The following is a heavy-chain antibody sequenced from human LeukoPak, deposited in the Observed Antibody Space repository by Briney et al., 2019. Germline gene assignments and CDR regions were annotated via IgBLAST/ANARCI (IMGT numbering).Heavy chain of an antibody. CDR3: ARAGTVGATWAFDI. CDR2: IIPIFGTA. CDR1: GGTFSSYA. D-gene: IGHD1-26*01. Sequence: SAKVSCKPSGGTFSSYAISWVRQAPGQGLEWMGGIIPIFGTANYAQKFQGRVTITADESTSTAYMELSSLRSEDTAVYYCARAGTVGATWAFDIWGQGTMVTVSS. V-gene: IGHV1-69*13. J-gene: IGHJ3*02.